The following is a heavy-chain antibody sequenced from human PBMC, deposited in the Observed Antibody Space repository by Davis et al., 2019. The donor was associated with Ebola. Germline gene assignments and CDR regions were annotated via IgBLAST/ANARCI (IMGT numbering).Heavy chain of an antibody. Sequence: GESLNISCAASGFTFADYGMSWVRQAPGKGLEWVSGIIWNGGSRGYADSVKGRFTISRDNAKNSLYLQMNSLRVEDTAFYHCARGGYGSSVPDYWGQGTLVTVSS. D-gene: IGHD3-10*01. CDR2: IIWNGGSR. V-gene: IGHV3-20*01. J-gene: IGHJ4*02. CDR1: GFTFADYG. CDR3: ARGGYGSSVPDY.